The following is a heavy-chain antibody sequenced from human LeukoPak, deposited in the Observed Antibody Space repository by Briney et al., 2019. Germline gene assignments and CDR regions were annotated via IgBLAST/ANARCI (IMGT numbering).Heavy chain of an antibody. CDR2: IYLADSDA. Sequence: GESLKISCKGSGYSYNSYWIGWVRQMPGKGLEWMGIIYLADSDARYSPSFQGQVTISADKSINTAYLKWSSLRASDTAMYYCARPKTETGYDAFDIWGQGTMVSV. J-gene: IGHJ3*02. V-gene: IGHV5-51*01. CDR1: GYSYNSYW. CDR3: ARPKTETGYDAFDI. D-gene: IGHD2-15*01.